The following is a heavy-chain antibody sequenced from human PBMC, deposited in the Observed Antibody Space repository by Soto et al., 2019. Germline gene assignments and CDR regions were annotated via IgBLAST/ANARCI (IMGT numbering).Heavy chain of an antibody. Sequence: VKVSCKGSGYTFTSEGINWVRQAPGQGLEWMGWISGYNGNTNYAQKLQDRVTMTTDTSTSTAYMELRSLRSDDTAVYYCARPIRGTYGMDVWGQGTTVTVSS. CDR2: ISGYNGNT. J-gene: IGHJ6*02. V-gene: IGHV1-18*01. D-gene: IGHD1-1*01. CDR1: GYTFTSEG. CDR3: ARPIRGTYGMDV.